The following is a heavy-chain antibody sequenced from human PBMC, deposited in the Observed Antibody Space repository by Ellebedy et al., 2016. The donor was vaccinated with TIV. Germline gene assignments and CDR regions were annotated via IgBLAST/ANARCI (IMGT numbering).Heavy chain of an antibody. J-gene: IGHJ6*02. V-gene: IGHV1-46*01. CDR3: ASDPDSITMVRGVPYYYYYGMDV. D-gene: IGHD3-10*01. Sequence: ASVKVSXXASGYTFTSYYMHWVRQAPGQGLEWMGIINPSGGSTSYAQKFQGRVTITADESTSTAYMELSSLRSEDTAVYYCASDPDSITMVRGVPYYYYYGMDVWGQGTTVTVSS. CDR1: GYTFTSYY. CDR2: INPSGGST.